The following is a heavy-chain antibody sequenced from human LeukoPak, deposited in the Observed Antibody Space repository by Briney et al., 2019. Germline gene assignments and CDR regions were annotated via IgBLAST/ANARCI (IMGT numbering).Heavy chain of an antibody. CDR2: IQYDGSNK. Sequence: GGSLRLSWAPSGFTFSGYGMHWVRQAPGKGREWVTFIQYDGSNKFYTDSVKGRFTISRDNSKNTLYLQLNSLRPEDTAIYYCTKDFRYLFDPWGQGTLVTVSS. V-gene: IGHV3-30*02. CDR1: GFTFSGYG. CDR3: TKDFRYLFDP. D-gene: IGHD1-1*01. J-gene: IGHJ5*02.